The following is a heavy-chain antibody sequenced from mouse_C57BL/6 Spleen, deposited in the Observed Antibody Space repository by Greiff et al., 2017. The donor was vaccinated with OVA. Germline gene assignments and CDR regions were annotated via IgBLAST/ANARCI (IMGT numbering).Heavy chain of an antibody. D-gene: IGHD1-1*01. CDR2: IYPGSGST. CDR3: ASGNYYGSSYY. Sequence: QVQLKQPGAELVKPGASVKMSCKASGYTFTSYWLTWVKQRPGQGLEWIGDIYPGSGSTYYNEKFKSKATLTVDTSSSTAYMQLSSLTSEDSAVYYCASGNYYGSSYYWGQGTTLTVSS. CDR1: GYTFTSYW. J-gene: IGHJ2*01. V-gene: IGHV1-55*01.